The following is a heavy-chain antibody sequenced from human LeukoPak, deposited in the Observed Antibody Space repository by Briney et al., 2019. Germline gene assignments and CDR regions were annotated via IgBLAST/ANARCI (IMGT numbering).Heavy chain of an antibody. CDR1: GFTFSSYS. CDR3: ARDRYSSSWYPGGRLPYYYYGMDV. J-gene: IGHJ6*02. Sequence: PGGSLRLSCAASGFTFSSYSMNWVRQAPGKGLEWVSSISSSSSYIYYADSVKGRFTISRDNAKNSLYLQMNSLRAEDTAVYYCARDRYSSSWYPGGRLPYYYYGMDVWGQGTTVTVSS. V-gene: IGHV3-21*01. CDR2: ISSSSSYI. D-gene: IGHD6-13*01.